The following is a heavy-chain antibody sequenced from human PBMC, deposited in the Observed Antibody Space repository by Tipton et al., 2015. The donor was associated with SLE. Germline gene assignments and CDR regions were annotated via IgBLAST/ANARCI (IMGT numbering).Heavy chain of an antibody. J-gene: IGHJ3*02. CDR1: GGSFSGYY. D-gene: IGHD4/OR15-4a*01. V-gene: IGHV4-34*01. Sequence: TLSLTCAVYGGSFSGYYWSWIRQPPGKGLEWIGEINHRGSTNYNPSLKSRVTISVDTSKNQFSLKLSSVTAADTAVYYCAWSGANSRAFDIWGQGKMVTVSS. CDR3: AWSGANSRAFDI. CDR2: INHRGST.